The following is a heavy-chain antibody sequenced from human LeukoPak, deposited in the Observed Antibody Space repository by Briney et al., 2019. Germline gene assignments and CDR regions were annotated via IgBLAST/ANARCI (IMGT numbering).Heavy chain of an antibody. CDR1: GFTFSSYG. J-gene: IGHJ4*02. Sequence: GGSLRLSCAASGFTFSSYGMHWVRQAPGKGLEWVAFIRYDGSNKYYADSVKGRFTISRDNSKNTLYLQMNSLRAEDTAVYYCAKDVQQWLAHNYFDYWGQGTLVTVSS. V-gene: IGHV3-30*02. CDR3: AKDVQQWLAHNYFDY. D-gene: IGHD6-19*01. CDR2: IRYDGSNK.